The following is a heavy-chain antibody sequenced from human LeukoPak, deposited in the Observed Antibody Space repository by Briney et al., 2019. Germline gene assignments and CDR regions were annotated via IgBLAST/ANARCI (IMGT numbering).Heavy chain of an antibody. D-gene: IGHD3-9*01. J-gene: IGHJ4*02. CDR3: ARGPDILTGYYIPFFDY. CDR2: IKQDGSEK. Sequence: GGSLRLSCAASGFTFSSYWMSWVRQAPGKGLEWVANIKQDGSEKYYVDSVKGRFTISRDNAKNSLYLQMNSLRAEDTAVYYCARGPDILTGYYIPFFDYWGQGTLVTVSS. V-gene: IGHV3-7*01. CDR1: GFTFSSYW.